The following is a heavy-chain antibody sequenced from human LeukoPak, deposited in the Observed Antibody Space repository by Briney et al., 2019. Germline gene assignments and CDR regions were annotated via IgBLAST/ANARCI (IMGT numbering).Heavy chain of an antibody. D-gene: IGHD3/OR15-3a*01. CDR2: IYYSGST. CDR1: GGSISSGSYY. Sequence: SQTLSLTCTVSGGSISSGSYYWGWIRQPPGKGLEWIGSIYYSGSTYYNPSLKSRVTISVDTSKNQFSLKLSSVTAADTAVYYCARVGLDYYFDYWGQGTLVTVSS. CDR3: ARVGLDYYFDY. J-gene: IGHJ4*02. V-gene: IGHV4-39*07.